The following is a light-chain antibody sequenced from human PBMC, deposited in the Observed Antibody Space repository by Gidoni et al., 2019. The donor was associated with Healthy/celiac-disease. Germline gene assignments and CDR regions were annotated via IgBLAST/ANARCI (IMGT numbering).Light chain of an antibody. CDR3: QVWDSSTAAV. J-gene: IGLJ2*01. V-gene: IGLV3-9*01. CDR2: RDS. CDR1: NLGSKN. Sequence: SYELTQPLSVSVAAGQTARITCGGKNLGSKNVHWYQQKPGQAPVLVIYRDSNRPSGIPERFSGSNSGNTATLTISRAQAGDESDYYCQVWDSSTAAVFGGGTKLTVL.